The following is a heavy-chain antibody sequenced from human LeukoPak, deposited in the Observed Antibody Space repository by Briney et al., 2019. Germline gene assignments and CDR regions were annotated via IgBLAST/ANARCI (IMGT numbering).Heavy chain of an antibody. J-gene: IGHJ3*02. CDR1: GFTVNNNY. V-gene: IGHV3-66*01. CDR2: IYSGGST. CDR3: ARGGYYDSSGYTAYAFDI. Sequence: PGGSLRLSCAASGFTVNNNYMNWVRQAPGKGLEWVSVIYSGGSTYYADSVKGRFTISRDNSKNTLYLQMNSLRAEDTAVYYCARGGYYDSSGYTAYAFDIWGQGTMVTVSS. D-gene: IGHD3-22*01.